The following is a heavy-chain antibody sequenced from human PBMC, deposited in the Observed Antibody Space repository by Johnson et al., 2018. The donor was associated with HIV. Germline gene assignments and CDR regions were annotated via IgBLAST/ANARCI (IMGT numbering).Heavy chain of an antibody. V-gene: IGHV3-30*04. J-gene: IGHJ3*02. CDR1: GFTFSSYA. CDR3: ARDPDPFREYHGDAVDI. CDR2: ISYDGSNK. Sequence: QEKLVESGGGVVQPGRSLRLSCAASGFTFSSYAMHWVRQAPGKGLEWVAVISYDGSNKYYADSVKGRFTISRDSSKDTLYVQMNSLRGEDTAVYYCARDPDPFREYHGDAVDIWGQGTVVTVSS. D-gene: IGHD3-10*01.